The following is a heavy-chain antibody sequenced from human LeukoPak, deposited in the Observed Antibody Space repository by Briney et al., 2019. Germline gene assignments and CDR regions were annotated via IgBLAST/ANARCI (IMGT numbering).Heavy chain of an antibody. D-gene: IGHD6-13*01. Sequence: SETLSLTCAVSGYSISSGYYWGWIRQPPGKGLEWIGSIYHSGSTYYNPSLKSPVTISVDTSKNQFSLKLSSVTAADTAVYYCARDRAAAGSVDYWGQGTLVTVSS. CDR3: ARDRAAAGSVDY. CDR1: GYSISSGYY. CDR2: IYHSGST. V-gene: IGHV4-38-2*02. J-gene: IGHJ4*02.